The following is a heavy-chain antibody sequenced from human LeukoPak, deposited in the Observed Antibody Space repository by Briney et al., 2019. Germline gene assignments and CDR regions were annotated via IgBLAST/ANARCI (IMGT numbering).Heavy chain of an antibody. CDR3: AKSKAASGRQLAFDY. D-gene: IGHD6-13*01. Sequence: PGGSLRLSCAASGFTFDDYAMHWVRQAPGKGLEWVSGISWNSGSIGYADSVKGRFTISRDNAKNSLYLQMNSLRAEDTALYYCAKSKAASGRQLAFDYWGQGTLVTVSS. CDR1: GFTFDDYA. J-gene: IGHJ4*02. CDR2: ISWNSGSI. V-gene: IGHV3-9*01.